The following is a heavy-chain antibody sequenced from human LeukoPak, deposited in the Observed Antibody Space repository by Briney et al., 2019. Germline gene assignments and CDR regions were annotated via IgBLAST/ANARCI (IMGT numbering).Heavy chain of an antibody. CDR2: IYYSGST. Sequence: PSETLSLTCTVSGGSISSYYWSWIRQPPGKGLEWIGYIYYSGSTNYNPSLKSRVTISVDTPKNQFSLKLSSVTAADTAVYYCARNDFWSGYDAFDIWGQGTMVTVSS. V-gene: IGHV4-59*01. CDR1: GGSISSYY. J-gene: IGHJ3*02. CDR3: ARNDFWSGYDAFDI. D-gene: IGHD3-3*01.